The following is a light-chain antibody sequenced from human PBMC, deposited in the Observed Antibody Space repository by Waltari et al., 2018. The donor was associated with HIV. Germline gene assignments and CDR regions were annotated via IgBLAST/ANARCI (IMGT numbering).Light chain of an antibody. CDR2: ANN. CDR1: SSDTGPGYS. V-gene: IGLV1-40*01. CDR3: QSYDSGSSGSV. Sequence: QSLLTPPPSVSGAPPQSVPISCTRSSSDTGPGYSLHWYHQVPVTAPKLVIYANNNRASGVPDRFSGSKFGPSASLAITGLQAEDEGTYYCQSYDSGSSGSVFGGGTKLTVL. J-gene: IGLJ2*01.